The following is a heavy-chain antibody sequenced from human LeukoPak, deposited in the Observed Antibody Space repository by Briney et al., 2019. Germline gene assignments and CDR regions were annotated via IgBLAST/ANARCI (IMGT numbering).Heavy chain of an antibody. D-gene: IGHD3-22*01. Sequence: KTSETLSLTCTVSGGSISSSSYSWGWLCQPPGKGLEWIGSIYYSGSTYYNPSLKSRVTISVDTSKNQFSLKLSSVTAADTAVYYCARLPYYYDSSGYYSAGFDYWGQGTLVTVSS. CDR2: IYYSGST. J-gene: IGHJ4*02. CDR3: ARLPYYYDSSGYYSAGFDY. CDR1: GGSISSSSYS. V-gene: IGHV4-39*01.